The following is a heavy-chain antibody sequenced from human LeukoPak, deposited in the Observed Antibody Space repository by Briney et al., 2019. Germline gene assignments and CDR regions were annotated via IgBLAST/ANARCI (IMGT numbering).Heavy chain of an antibody. CDR2: ISGSGGST. CDR1: GFTFSSYA. V-gene: IGHV3-23*01. J-gene: IGHJ4*02. D-gene: IGHD3-22*01. Sequence: GGSLRLSCAASGFTFSSYAMSWVRQAPGKGLEWVSAISGSGGSTYYADSVKGRFTISRDNSKNTLYLQMNSLRAEDTAVYYCARDADGGRYYYDSTPDYWGQGTLVTVSS. CDR3: ARDADGGRYYYDSTPDY.